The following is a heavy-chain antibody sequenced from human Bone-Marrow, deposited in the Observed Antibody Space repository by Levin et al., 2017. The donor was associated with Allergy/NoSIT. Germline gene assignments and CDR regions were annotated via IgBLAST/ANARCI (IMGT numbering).Heavy chain of an antibody. D-gene: IGHD4-17*01. CDR2: INPNSGGT. V-gene: IGHV1-2*02. CDR3: ARDRAVTRGFDY. J-gene: IGHJ4*02. Sequence: GESLKISCKASGYTFTGYYMHWVRQAPGQGLEWMGWINPNSGGTNYAQKFQGRVTMTRDTSISTAYMELSRLRSDDTAVYYCARDRAVTRGFDYWGQGTLVTVSS. CDR1: GYTFTGYY.